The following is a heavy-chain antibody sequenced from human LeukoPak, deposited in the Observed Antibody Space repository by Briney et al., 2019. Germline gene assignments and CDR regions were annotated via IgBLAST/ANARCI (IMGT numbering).Heavy chain of an antibody. V-gene: IGHV4-34*01. CDR1: GGSFCVYY. CDR2: INHSGST. J-gene: IGHJ6*03. D-gene: IGHD3-9*01. CDR3: ARAGYDILTAYYYYMDV. Sequence: SETLSLTCAVYGGSFCVYYWSWIRQPPGKGLEWIGEINHSGSTNYNPSLKSRVTISVDTSKNQFSLKLSSVTAADTAVYYCARAGYDILTAYYYYMDVWGKGTTVTVSS.